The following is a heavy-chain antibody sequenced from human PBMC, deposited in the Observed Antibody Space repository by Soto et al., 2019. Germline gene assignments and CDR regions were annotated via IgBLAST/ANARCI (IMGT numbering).Heavy chain of an antibody. CDR2: INTNTGNP. D-gene: IGHD3-9*01. V-gene: IGHV7-4-1*01. CDR1: GYTFTSYA. CDR3: ARDLTLRYFDWLPLDYFYYYGMDV. J-gene: IGHJ6*02. Sequence: QVQLVQSGSELKKPGASVKVSCKASGYTFTSYAMNWVRQAPGQGLEWMGWINTNTGNPTYAQGFTGRFVFSLDTSVSTAYLQICSIKAEDTAVYYCARDLTLRYFDWLPLDYFYYYGMDVWGQGTTVSVSS.